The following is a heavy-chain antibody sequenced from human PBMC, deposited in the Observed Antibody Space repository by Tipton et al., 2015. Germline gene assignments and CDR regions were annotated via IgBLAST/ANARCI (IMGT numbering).Heavy chain of an antibody. V-gene: IGHV3-23*01. D-gene: IGHD2-15*01. CDR3: ARFDCSGGNCYSDGMDV. CDR2: VRGSGSS. J-gene: IGHJ6*02. CDR1: GFTFSTYA. Sequence: SLRLSCAASGFTFSTYAMSWVRQAPGKGLEWVSVVRGSGSSHYADSVRGRFTTSRDNAKKSLYLQMNSLRDEDTAVYYCARFDCSGGNCYSDGMDVWGQGTTVTVSS.